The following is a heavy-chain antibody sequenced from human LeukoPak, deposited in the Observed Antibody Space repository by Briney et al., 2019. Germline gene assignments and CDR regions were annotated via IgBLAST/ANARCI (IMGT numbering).Heavy chain of an antibody. CDR2: ISYDGSNK. D-gene: IGHD2-2*01. CDR3: AKPPSYCSSTSCYA. V-gene: IGHV3-30-3*02. J-gene: IGHJ5*02. Sequence: PGGSLRLSCAASGFTFSSYAMHWVRQALGKGLEWVAVISYDGSNKYYADSVKGRFTISRDNSKNTLYLQMNSLRAEDTAVYYCAKPPSYCSSTSCYAWGQGTLVTVSS. CDR1: GFTFSSYA.